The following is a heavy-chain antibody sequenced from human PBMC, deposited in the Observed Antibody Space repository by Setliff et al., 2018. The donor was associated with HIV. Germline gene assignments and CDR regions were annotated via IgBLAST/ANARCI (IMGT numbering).Heavy chain of an antibody. D-gene: IGHD6-19*01. CDR1: GYSFTSYW. J-gene: IGHJ6*03. CDR2: IYLGDSDT. Sequence: PGESLKISCKGSGYSFTSYWIGWVRQMPGKGLEWMGIIYLGDSDTRYSPSFQGQVTISADKSISTAYLQWSSLKASDTAMYYCARHRSAVAGTRIGYCYYMDVWGKGTTVTVSS. V-gene: IGHV5-51*01. CDR3: ARHRSAVAGTRIGYCYYMDV.